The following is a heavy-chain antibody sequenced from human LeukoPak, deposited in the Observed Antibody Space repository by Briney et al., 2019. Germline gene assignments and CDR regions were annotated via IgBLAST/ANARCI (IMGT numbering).Heavy chain of an antibody. D-gene: IGHD3-22*01. Sequence: SETLPLTCTVSGGSISSYYWSWIRQPPGKGLEWIGYIYYSGSPNYNPSLKSRVTISVDTSKNQFSLKLSSVTAADTAVYYCARAVLPYYDSSGYRFDYWGQGTLVTVSS. CDR1: GGSISSYY. CDR3: ARAVLPYYDSSGYRFDY. J-gene: IGHJ4*02. V-gene: IGHV4-59*01. CDR2: IYYSGSP.